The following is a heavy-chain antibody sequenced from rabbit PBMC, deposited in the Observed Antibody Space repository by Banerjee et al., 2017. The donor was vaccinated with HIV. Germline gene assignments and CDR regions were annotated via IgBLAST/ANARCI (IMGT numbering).Heavy chain of an antibody. D-gene: IGHD1-1*01. J-gene: IGHJ4*01. V-gene: IGHV1S40*01. CDR2: INTGIGSA. Sequence: QSLEESGGDLVKPGASLTLTCTASGFSLNNKYVMCWVRQAPGKGLEWIACINTGIGSAYYPSWAKGRFTISETSSTTVILQMTSLTAADTATYFCARDGIANYYDSGSYINLWGPGTLVTVS. CDR1: GFSLNNKYV. CDR3: ARDGIANYYDSGSYINL.